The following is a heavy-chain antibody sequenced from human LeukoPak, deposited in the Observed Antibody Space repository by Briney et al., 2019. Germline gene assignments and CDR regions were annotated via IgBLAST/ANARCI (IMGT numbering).Heavy chain of an antibody. CDR1: GGSISSGDYY. CDR2: IYYSGST. Sequence: SETLSLTCTVSGGSISSGDYYWSWIRQPPGKGLEWIGYIYYSGSTYYNPSLKSRVTISVGTSKNQFSLKLSSVTAADTAVYYCARVGGIAAAGTFPFDYWGRGTLVTVSS. D-gene: IGHD6-13*01. J-gene: IGHJ4*02. CDR3: ARVGGIAAAGTFPFDY. V-gene: IGHV4-30-4*01.